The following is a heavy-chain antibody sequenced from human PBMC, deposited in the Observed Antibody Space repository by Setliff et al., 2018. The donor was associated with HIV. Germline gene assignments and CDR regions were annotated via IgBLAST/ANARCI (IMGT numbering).Heavy chain of an antibody. D-gene: IGHD6-19*01. Sequence: ASVKVSCKASGGTFSTYAVSWVRQAPGQGLEWMGSIFPILAITNYAQKFQGRVTITADRSSGTAHMELSSLRSEDTAVYYCARDSAVPSLYHYYYMDVWGKGTAVTVSS. CDR1: GGTFSTYA. J-gene: IGHJ6*03. V-gene: IGHV1-69*04. CDR2: IFPILAIT. CDR3: ARDSAVPSLYHYYYMDV.